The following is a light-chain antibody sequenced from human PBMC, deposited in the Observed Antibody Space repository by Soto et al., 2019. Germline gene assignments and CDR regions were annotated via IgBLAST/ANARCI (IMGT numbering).Light chain of an antibody. J-gene: IGLJ1*01. Sequence: QLVLTQPPSVSGAPGQRVTISCTGSSSNIGAHYDVHWYQQLPGTAPKLLIYGNSNRPSGVPDRFSGSKSGTSASLAITGLQAEDEADYYCQSYDNSLSVYVFGTGTKVTV. CDR3: QSYDNSLSVYV. CDR2: GNS. CDR1: SSNIGAHYD. V-gene: IGLV1-40*01.